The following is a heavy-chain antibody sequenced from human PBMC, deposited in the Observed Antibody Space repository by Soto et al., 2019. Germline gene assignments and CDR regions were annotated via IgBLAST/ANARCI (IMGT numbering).Heavy chain of an antibody. CDR2: INAGNGNT. V-gene: IGHV1-3*01. CDR1: GYTFTSYA. CDR3: ARSSDYRNNWFDP. D-gene: IGHD4-4*01. Sequence: ASVKVSCKASGYTFTSYAMHWVRQAPGQRLEWMGWINAGNGNTKYSQKFQGRVTITRDTSASTAYMELSSLRSEDTAVYYCARSSDYRNNWFDPWGQGTLVTVSS. J-gene: IGHJ5*02.